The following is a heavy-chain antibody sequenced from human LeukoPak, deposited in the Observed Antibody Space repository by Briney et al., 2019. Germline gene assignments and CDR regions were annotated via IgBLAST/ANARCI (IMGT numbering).Heavy chain of an antibody. CDR2: FSGSGGST. Sequence: GGSLRLSCAASGFTFSSYAMSWVRQAPGKGLEWVSAFSGSGGSTYYADSVKGRFTISRDNSKNTLYLQMNSLRAEDTAVYYCARNEYSSSRFDYWGQGTLVTVSS. CDR3: ARNEYSSSRFDY. CDR1: GFTFSSYA. J-gene: IGHJ4*02. V-gene: IGHV3-23*01. D-gene: IGHD6-6*01.